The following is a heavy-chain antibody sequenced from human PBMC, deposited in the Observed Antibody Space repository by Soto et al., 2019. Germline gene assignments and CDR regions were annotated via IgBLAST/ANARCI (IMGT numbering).Heavy chain of an antibody. J-gene: IGHJ5*02. CDR2: FYYSENT. Sequence: SXTLSLTCAVSGGSITSSSYSWGWVRQPPGKGLEWIATFYYSENTHYNPSLKSRVTISVDTSKNQFSLKLSSVTAADTAVYYCARRNYDSSGYYNNWFDPWGQGTLVTVSS. V-gene: IGHV4-39*07. CDR1: GGSITSSSYS. CDR3: ARRNYDSSGYYNNWFDP. D-gene: IGHD3-22*01.